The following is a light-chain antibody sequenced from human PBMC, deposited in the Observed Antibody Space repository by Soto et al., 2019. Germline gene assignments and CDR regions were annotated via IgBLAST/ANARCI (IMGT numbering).Light chain of an antibody. CDR2: AAS. CDR1: QGISSY. Sequence: DIQLTQSPSFLSASVGDRVTITCRASQGISSYLAWYQQKPGKAPKLLIYAASTLQSGVPSRFSGSGSGTEFTLTISSPQPENFGTYFWQQPNSYPMYNFGQGTKVEIK. V-gene: IGKV1-9*01. J-gene: IGKJ2*01. CDR3: QQPNSYPMYN.